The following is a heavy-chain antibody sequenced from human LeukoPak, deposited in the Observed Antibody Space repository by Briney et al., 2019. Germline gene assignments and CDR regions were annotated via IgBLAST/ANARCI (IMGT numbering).Heavy chain of an antibody. CDR2: ISAYNGNT. D-gene: IGHD3-9*01. Sequence: ASVKVSCKASGYTFTSYGISWVRQAPGQGLEWMGWISAYNGNTNHAQKLQGRVTMTTDTSTSTAYMELRSLRSDDTAVYYCARDHGDYDILTGYPPIGGAPFDYWGQGTLVTVSS. CDR1: GYTFTSYG. V-gene: IGHV1-18*01. CDR3: ARDHGDYDILTGYPPIGGAPFDY. J-gene: IGHJ4*02.